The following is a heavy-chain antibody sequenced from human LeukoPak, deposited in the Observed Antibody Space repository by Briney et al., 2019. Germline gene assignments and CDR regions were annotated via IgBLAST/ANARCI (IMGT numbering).Heavy chain of an antibody. CDR2: INPNSGGT. D-gene: IGHD2-15*01. V-gene: IGHV1-2*02. J-gene: IGHJ5*02. CDR3: ARGRYCSDGNCYHNWFDP. CDR1: GYTFTGYY. Sequence: ASVKVSCTASGYTFTGYYMHWVRQPPGQGPEGMGWINPNSGGTDYAQKFQGRVTMTRDTSINTAYMELSSLRSDDTAVYYCARGRYCSDGNCYHNWFDPWGQGTLVTVSS.